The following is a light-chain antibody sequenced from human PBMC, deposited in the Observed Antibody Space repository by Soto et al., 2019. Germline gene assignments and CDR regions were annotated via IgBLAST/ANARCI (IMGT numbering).Light chain of an antibody. Sequence: EIVLTQSPATLSAFPCDRVTLSCRASQAVNTRLAWYQHKPGQAPRLLIYLTSNRAAGIPARFSGSGSETDFTLTISDVEPEDFAVYYCHQLQSWPRTFGQGTKVDIK. CDR1: QAVNTR. V-gene: IGKV3-11*01. CDR2: LTS. CDR3: HQLQSWPRT. J-gene: IGKJ1*01.